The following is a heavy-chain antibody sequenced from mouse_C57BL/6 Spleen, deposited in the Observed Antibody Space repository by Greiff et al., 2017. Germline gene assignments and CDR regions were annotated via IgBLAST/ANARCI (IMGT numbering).Heavy chain of an antibody. CDR3: ERGDCGSSPWFAY. J-gene: IGHJ3*01. CDR1: GYTFTSYW. D-gene: IGHD1-1*01. CDR2: IDPSDSDT. Sequence: QVQLQQPGAELVRPGSSVKLSCKASGYTFTSYWMHWVKQRPIQGLEWIGNIDPSDSDTHYNQKFKDKATLTVDKSSSTAYMQLSSLTSEDSAVYYWERGDCGSSPWFAYWGKGTLVTVSA. V-gene: IGHV1-52*01.